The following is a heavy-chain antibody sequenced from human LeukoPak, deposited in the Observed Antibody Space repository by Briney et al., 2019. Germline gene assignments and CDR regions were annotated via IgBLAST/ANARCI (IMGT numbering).Heavy chain of an antibody. J-gene: IGHJ4*02. Sequence: PGGSLRLSCAASGFTFSGYWMSWVRQAPGKGLEWVANIKQDGSEKYYVDSVKGRFTISRDNAKNSLYLQMNSLRAEDTAVYYCAGSYYDFWSGYFCFDYWGQGTLVTVSS. CDR1: GFTFSGYW. V-gene: IGHV3-7*01. CDR2: IKQDGSEK. D-gene: IGHD3-3*01. CDR3: AGSYYDFWSGYFCFDY.